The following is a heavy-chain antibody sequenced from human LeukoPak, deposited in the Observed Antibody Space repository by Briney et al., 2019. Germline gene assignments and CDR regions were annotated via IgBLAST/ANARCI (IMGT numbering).Heavy chain of an antibody. CDR3: ARDLGSRGDLSGS. CDR2: ISSSSSYI. Sequence: PGGSLRLSCAASGFTFSSYSMNWVRQAPGKGLEWVSSISSSSSYIYYADSVKGRFTISRDNAKNSLYLQMNSLRAEDTAVYYCARDLGSRGDLSGSWGQGTLVTVSS. D-gene: IGHD2-21*02. V-gene: IGHV3-21*01. J-gene: IGHJ5*02. CDR1: GFTFSSYS.